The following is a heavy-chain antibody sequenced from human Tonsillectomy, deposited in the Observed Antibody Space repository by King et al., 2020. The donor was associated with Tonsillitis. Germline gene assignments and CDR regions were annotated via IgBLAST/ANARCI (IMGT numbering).Heavy chain of an antibody. V-gene: IGHV1-69*01. J-gene: IGHJ6*03. CDR2: IVPIFGTT. D-gene: IGHD3-22*01. CDR3: ARAAPSRHYFENSGDFPYDYYFYIDF. CDR1: GGTFTKSA. Sequence: VQLVQSGAEVKKPGSPVKVSCKASGGTFTKSAISWVRQAPGQGLEWMGGIVPIFGTTNYAQRFQGRVTITADESTSTTYMELSSLRSEDTAVYYCARAAPSRHYFENSGDFPYDYYFYIDFSGKGTSVTVSS.